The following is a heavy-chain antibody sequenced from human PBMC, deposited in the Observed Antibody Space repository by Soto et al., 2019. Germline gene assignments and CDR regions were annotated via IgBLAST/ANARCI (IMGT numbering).Heavy chain of an antibody. CDR1: GYTFTSYG. D-gene: IGHD3-10*01. Sequence: ASVKVSCKASGYTFTSYGISWVRQAPGQGLEWMGWISAYNGNTNYAQKLQGRVTMTTDTSTSTAYMELRSLRSDDTAVYYCARDHRITMVRGVIIPSALDYWGQGTLVTVSS. V-gene: IGHV1-18*01. CDR2: ISAYNGNT. CDR3: ARDHRITMVRGVIIPSALDY. J-gene: IGHJ4*02.